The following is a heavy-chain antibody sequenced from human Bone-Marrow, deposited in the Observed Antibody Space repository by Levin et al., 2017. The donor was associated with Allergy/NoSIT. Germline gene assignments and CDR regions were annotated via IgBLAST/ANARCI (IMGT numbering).Heavy chain of an antibody. Sequence: GESLKISCEASGFTVTDYYMSWIRQPPGKGLEWLSHISSSGASIYYAESVKGRFTISRDSAQNSLYLELRSLRAEDTATYYCARDPVAIPTESFDIWGQGTLLTVSS. D-gene: IGHD6-19*01. CDR1: GFTVTDYY. CDR3: ARDPVAIPTESFDI. CDR2: ISSSGASI. V-gene: IGHV3-11*01. J-gene: IGHJ3*02.